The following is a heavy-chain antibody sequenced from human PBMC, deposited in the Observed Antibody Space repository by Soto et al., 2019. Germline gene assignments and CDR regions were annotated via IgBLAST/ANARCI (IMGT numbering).Heavy chain of an antibody. CDR2: IIPIFGTA. V-gene: IGHV1-69*01. CDR1: GGTFSSYA. J-gene: IGHJ2*01. Sequence: QVQLVQSGAGVKKPGSSVKLSCTASGGTFSSYAISWVRQAPGQGLEWMGGIIPIFGTANYAQQFQGRVTITADESTSTAYMELSSLGSEDTAVYYCSRGFVGAPNWYFYLWGRGTLVTVSS. D-gene: IGHD1-26*01. CDR3: SRGFVGAPNWYFYL.